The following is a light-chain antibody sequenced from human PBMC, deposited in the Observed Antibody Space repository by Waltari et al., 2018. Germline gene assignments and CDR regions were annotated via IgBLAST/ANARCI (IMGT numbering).Light chain of an antibody. CDR1: QSISGY. Sequence: DIDMTQSPSSLSASVGDRVTITCRASQSISGYLHWYQQKPGRAPRLLIFAASNLQSGVPSRFSGSGSGTDFTLTISSLQPEDIATYYCQQHDNLPYTFGQGTKLEIK. V-gene: IGKV1-39*01. CDR2: AAS. CDR3: QQHDNLPYT. J-gene: IGKJ2*01.